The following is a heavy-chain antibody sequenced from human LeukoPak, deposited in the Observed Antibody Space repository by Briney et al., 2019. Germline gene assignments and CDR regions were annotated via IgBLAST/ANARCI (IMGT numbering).Heavy chain of an antibody. D-gene: IGHD2-8*01. CDR3: AREGRYCTNGVCSTSLYYFDY. CDR2: ISSSGSTI. V-gene: IGHV3-11*01. CDR1: GFTFSDYY. J-gene: IGHJ4*02. Sequence: GGSLRLSCAASGFTFSDYYMSWIRQAPGKGLEGVSYISSSGSTIYYADSVKGRFTISRDNAKNSLYLQMNSLRAEDTAVYYCAREGRYCTNGVCSTSLYYFDYWGQGTLATVSS.